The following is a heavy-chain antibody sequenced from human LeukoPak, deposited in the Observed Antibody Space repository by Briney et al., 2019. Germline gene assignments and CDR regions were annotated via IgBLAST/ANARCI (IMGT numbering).Heavy chain of an antibody. V-gene: IGHV3-30*19. CDR1: GFTFRPYG. Sequence: GRSLRLSCAASGFTFRPYGMHWVRQAPGKGPEWVAVISYDGSNKYYADSVKGRFTISRDNSKNTLYLQMNSLRAEDTAVYYCARAYGSGSYYNWGQGTLVTVSS. D-gene: IGHD3-10*01. CDR2: ISYDGSNK. CDR3: ARAYGSGSYYN. J-gene: IGHJ4*02.